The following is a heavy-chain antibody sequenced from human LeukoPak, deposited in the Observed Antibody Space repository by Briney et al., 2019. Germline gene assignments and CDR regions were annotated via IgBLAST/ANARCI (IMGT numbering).Heavy chain of an antibody. V-gene: IGHV1-46*03. CDR2: INPSGGST. CDR3: AGATDAFDI. CDR1: GYTFTSYY. Sequence: ASVTVSFKSSGYTFTSYYMHWVRQAPGQGLEWMGIINPSGGSTSYAQKFQGRVTMTRDTSTSTVYMELSSLRSEDTAVYYCAGATDAFDIWGQGTMVTVSS. J-gene: IGHJ3*02.